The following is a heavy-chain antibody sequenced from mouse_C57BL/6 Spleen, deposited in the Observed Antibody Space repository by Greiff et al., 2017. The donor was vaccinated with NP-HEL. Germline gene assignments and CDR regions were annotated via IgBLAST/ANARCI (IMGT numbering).Heavy chain of an antibody. CDR1: GYTFTSYW. Sequence: QVQLKQPGAELVKPGASVKLSCKASGYTFTSYWMHWVKQRPGQGLEWIGMIHPNSGSTNYNEKFKSKATLTVDKSSSTAYMQLSSLTSEDSAVYYCARGTTVGYYFDYWGQGTTLTVSS. CDR3: ARGTTVGYYFDY. V-gene: IGHV1-64*01. CDR2: IHPNSGST. D-gene: IGHD1-1*01. J-gene: IGHJ2*01.